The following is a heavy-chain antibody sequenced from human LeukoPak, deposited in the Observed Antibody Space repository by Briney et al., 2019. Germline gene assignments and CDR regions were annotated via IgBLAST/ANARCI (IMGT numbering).Heavy chain of an antibody. CDR1: GYTFTGYY. D-gene: IGHD3-10*01. V-gene: IGHV1-2*02. J-gene: IGHJ4*02. Sequence: ASVKVSCKASGYTFTGYYMHWVRQAPGQGLEWMGWINPNSGGTNYAQKFQGRVTMTRDTSITTAYMEPSSLRSDDTAVYYCAKQPGREGQNLWRVIDYWGQGTLVTVSS. CDR3: AKQPGREGQNLWRVIDY. CDR2: INPNSGGT.